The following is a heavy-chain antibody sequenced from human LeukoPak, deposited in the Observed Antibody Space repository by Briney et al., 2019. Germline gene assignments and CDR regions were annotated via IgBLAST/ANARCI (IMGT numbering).Heavy chain of an antibody. CDR1: GGSFSGYF. V-gene: IGHV4-34*01. CDR3: ATFGIAAARSGFDY. D-gene: IGHD6-13*01. CDR2: INHSRST. J-gene: IGHJ4*02. Sequence: SETLSLTCAVYGGSFSGYFWSWIRHSPGKGLEWIGEINHSRSTNYNPSLKSRVTISVDTSKNQFSLKLSSVTAADTAVYYCATFGIAAARSGFDYWGQGTLVTVSS.